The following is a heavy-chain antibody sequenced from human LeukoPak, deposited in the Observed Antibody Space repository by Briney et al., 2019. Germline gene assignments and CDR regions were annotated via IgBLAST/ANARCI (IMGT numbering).Heavy chain of an antibody. Sequence: GGSLRLSCAASEFTFSSYSFNWVRQAPGKGLEWVSYISGSSSTIYYADSVKGRFTISRDNAKNSLYLQMNSLRAEDTAVYYCASGWLGVFDYWGQGTLVTVSS. CDR3: ASGWLGVFDY. J-gene: IGHJ4*02. V-gene: IGHV3-48*01. CDR1: EFTFSSYS. D-gene: IGHD6-19*01. CDR2: ISGSSSTI.